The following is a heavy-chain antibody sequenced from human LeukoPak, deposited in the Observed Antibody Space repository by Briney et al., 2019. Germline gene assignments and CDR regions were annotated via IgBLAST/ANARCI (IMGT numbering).Heavy chain of an antibody. V-gene: IGHV4-4*07. CDR3: ARVFYDSSGYYYVFDY. J-gene: IGHJ4*02. CDR2: IYSSGST. CDR1: GGSIGNYY. D-gene: IGHD3-22*01. Sequence: PSETLSLTCTVSGGSIGNYYWSWLRQPAGKGLEWIGRIYSSGSTNYNPSLKSRVTMSVDTSRNQFSLKLSSVTAADTAVYYCARVFYDSSGYYYVFDYWGQGTLVTVSS.